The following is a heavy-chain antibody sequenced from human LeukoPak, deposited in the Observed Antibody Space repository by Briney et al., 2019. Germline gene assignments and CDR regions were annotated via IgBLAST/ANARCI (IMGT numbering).Heavy chain of an antibody. J-gene: IGHJ4*02. CDR3: ARGQAFWSGYLYYFDY. D-gene: IGHD3-3*01. CDR1: GFTFSSYS. V-gene: IGHV3-21*01. Sequence: GSLRLSCAASGFTFSSYSMNWVRQAPGKGLEWVSSISSSSSYIYYADSVKGRFTISRDNAKNSLYLQMNSLRAEDTAVYYCARGQAFWSGYLYYFDYWGQGTLVTVSS. CDR2: ISSSSSYI.